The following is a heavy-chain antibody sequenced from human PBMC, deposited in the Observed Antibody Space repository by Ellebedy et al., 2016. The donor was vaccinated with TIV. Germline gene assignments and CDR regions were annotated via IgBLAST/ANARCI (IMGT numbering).Heavy chain of an antibody. D-gene: IGHD3-9*01. Sequence: GESLKISCSTSGFTFSSYAMSWVRQAPGKGLAWVSAISGSGGSTYYADSVKGRFTISRDNSKNTLYLQMNSLRAKDTAVYYCAKPLLRYFDWLLYIPPFDYWGQGTLVTVSS. CDR3: AKPLLRYFDWLLYIPPFDY. J-gene: IGHJ4*02. CDR2: ISGSGGST. V-gene: IGHV3-23*01. CDR1: GFTFSSYA.